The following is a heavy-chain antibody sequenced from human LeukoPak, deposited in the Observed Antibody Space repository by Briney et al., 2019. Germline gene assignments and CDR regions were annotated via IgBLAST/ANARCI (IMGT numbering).Heavy chain of an antibody. V-gene: IGHV1-8*01. CDR3: ASRDCSGGRCHFAGADPSDY. D-gene: IGHD2-15*01. CDR1: GYTFTSYD. J-gene: IGHJ4*02. Sequence: ASVKVSCKASGYTFTSYDINWVRQATGQGLEWMGWMNPNSGNTGYAQKFQGRVTMTRNTSISTAYMELNSLRAEDTAVYYCASRDCSGGRCHFAGADPSDYWGQGTLVTVSS. CDR2: MNPNSGNT.